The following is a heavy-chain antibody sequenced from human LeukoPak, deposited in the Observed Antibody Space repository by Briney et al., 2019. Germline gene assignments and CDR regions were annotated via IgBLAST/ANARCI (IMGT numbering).Heavy chain of an antibody. CDR3: ARGRIAKVVVVHSFQYGMDV. CDR2: INDYSGNT. J-gene: IGHJ6*02. CDR1: GGSFTDYF. Sequence: SETLSLTCDVFGGSFTDYFWTWIRQSPGKGLEWIGEINDYSGNTNYNPSLNSRVSISLEKSKNQFSLELRSVTAADTAVYYCARGRIAKVVVVHSFQYGMDVWGQGTTVTVSS. D-gene: IGHD3-22*01. V-gene: IGHV4-34*01.